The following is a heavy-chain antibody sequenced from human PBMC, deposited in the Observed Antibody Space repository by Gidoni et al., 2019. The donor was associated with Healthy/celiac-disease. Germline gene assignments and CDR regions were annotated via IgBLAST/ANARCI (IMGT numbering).Heavy chain of an antibody. J-gene: IGHJ4*02. CDR1: GSTFSRYA. CDR3: AKVCFKSRAVAGCFDY. V-gene: IGHV3-23*01. CDR2: IIGSGSST. D-gene: IGHD6-19*01. Sequence: EVQLLESGGGLVQPGGSMRLSCAASGSTFSRYAMSWVRQATGKGLEWVSAIIGSGSSTYYADSVKGRFTISRDNTENTLYLQMNSLRAEDTAVYYCAKVCFKSRAVAGCFDYWGQGTLVTVSS.